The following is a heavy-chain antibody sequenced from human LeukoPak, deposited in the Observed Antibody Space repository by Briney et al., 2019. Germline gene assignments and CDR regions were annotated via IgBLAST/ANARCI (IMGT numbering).Heavy chain of an antibody. V-gene: IGHV3-23*01. J-gene: IGHJ4*02. CDR2: ISGSGGST. Sequence: GGSLRLSCAASGFTFSSYAMSWVRQAPGEGLEWVSAISGSGGSTYYADSVKGRFTISRDNSKNMLYLQMNSLRAEDTAVYYCAKETERWLQLIDYWGQGTLVTVSS. D-gene: IGHD5-24*01. CDR1: GFTFSSYA. CDR3: AKETERWLQLIDY.